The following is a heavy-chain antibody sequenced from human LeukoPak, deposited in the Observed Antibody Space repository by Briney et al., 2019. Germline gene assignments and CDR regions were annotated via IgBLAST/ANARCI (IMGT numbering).Heavy chain of an antibody. CDR1: GFTFSSYW. CDR2: IKSDGSIT. V-gene: IGHV3-74*01. D-gene: IGHD6-19*01. Sequence: GESLRLSCAASGFTFSSYWMHWVRQAPGKGLVWVSRIKSDGSITNYADSVKGRFTISRDNAKNTLYLQMNSLRVEDTAVYYCARDSSGWFDPWGQGTLVTVSS. CDR3: ARDSSGWFDP. J-gene: IGHJ5*02.